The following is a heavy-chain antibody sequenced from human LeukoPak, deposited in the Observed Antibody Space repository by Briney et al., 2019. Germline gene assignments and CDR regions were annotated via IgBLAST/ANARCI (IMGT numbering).Heavy chain of an antibody. D-gene: IGHD3-10*01. Sequence: PSETLSLTCTVSGGSISSYYWSWIRQPAGKGLEWIGRIYTSGSTNYNPPLKSRVTMSVDTSKNQFSLKLSSVTAADTAVYYCARDLYYYGSGSYPESHAFDIWGQGTMVTVSS. CDR2: IYTSGST. J-gene: IGHJ3*02. CDR1: GGSISSYY. CDR3: ARDLYYYGSGSYPESHAFDI. V-gene: IGHV4-4*07.